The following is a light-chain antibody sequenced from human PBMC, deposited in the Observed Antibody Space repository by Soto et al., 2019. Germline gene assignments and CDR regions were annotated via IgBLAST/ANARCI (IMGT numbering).Light chain of an antibody. CDR2: GAS. Sequence: EIVLTQSPGTLSLSPGERATFSCRASQTVNSGYLVWYQQKPGQPPRLLIYGASGRATGVPDRFSASGSGTDFTLTISRLETEDFAVYYCQQYGSSPTFGPGTRLEIK. V-gene: IGKV3-20*01. CDR3: QQYGSSPT. CDR1: QTVNSGY. J-gene: IGKJ5*01.